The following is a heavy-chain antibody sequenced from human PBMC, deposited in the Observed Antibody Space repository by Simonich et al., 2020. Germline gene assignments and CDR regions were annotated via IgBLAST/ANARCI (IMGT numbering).Heavy chain of an antibody. D-gene: IGHD7-27*01. Sequence: QVQLVQSGAEVKKPGASVKVSCKASGYTFTGYYMHWVRQAPGQGLEGMGWINTNSGGTNSAQKFQGRVTMTRDTSISTAYMELSRLRSDDTAVYYCARGALTGDYYYMDVWGKGTTVTVSS. CDR3: ARGALTGDYYYMDV. CDR1: GYTFTGYY. V-gene: IGHV1-2*02. J-gene: IGHJ6*03. CDR2: INTNSGGT.